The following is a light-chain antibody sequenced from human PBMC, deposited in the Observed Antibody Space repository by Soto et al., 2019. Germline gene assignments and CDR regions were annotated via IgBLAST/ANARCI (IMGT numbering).Light chain of an antibody. Sequence: EIVLTQSPATLSLSPGERATLSCRASQSVSTYLAWYQQKPGQAPRLLIYDASNRATGTPARFSGSGSGTDFTLTISSLESEDFAVYYCQQRSNWHRTFGQGTKVDIK. CDR3: QQRSNWHRT. CDR1: QSVSTY. V-gene: IGKV3-11*01. CDR2: DAS. J-gene: IGKJ2*01.